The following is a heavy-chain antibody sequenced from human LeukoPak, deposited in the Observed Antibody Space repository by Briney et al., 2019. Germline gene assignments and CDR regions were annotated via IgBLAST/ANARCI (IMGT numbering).Heavy chain of an antibody. CDR3: ARVGACSSSWYPYYYYGMDV. V-gene: IGHV3-11*01. Sequence: GGSLRLSCAASGFTFSDYYMSWIRQAPGKGLEWVSYISSSGSTIYYADSVKGGFTISRDNAKNSLYLQMNSLRAEDTAVYYCARVGACSSSWYPYYYYGMDVWGQGTTVTVSS. J-gene: IGHJ6*02. CDR2: ISSSGSTI. D-gene: IGHD6-13*01. CDR1: GFTFSDYY.